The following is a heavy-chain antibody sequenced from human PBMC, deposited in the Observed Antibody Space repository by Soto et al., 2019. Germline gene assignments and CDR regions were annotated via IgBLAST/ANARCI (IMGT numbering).Heavy chain of an antibody. D-gene: IGHD2-2*01. CDR1: GFTFSNYG. Sequence: GGSLRLSCVASGFTFSNYGMHWVRQAPGKGLEWVAGIDYNEINQYYIDPVNGRFTISRDQSKNTLYLQMNSLRAEDTAVYYCARDFCPVPTCYDLGGQGVLVTVSS. CDR2: IDYNEINQ. V-gene: IGHV3-33*01. CDR3: ARDFCPVPTCYDL. J-gene: IGHJ4*02.